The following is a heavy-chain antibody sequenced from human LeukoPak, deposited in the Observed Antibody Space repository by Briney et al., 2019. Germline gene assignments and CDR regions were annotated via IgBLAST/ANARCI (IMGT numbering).Heavy chain of an antibody. CDR2: IYSGGST. Sequence: GGSLRLSCAASGFTVSSNYMSWVRQAPGKGLEWVSVIYSGGSTYYADSVKGRFTISRDNSKNTLYLQMNSLRAEDTAVYYCASSTGVAAAGTVFDYWGQGTLVTVSS. J-gene: IGHJ4*02. V-gene: IGHV3-66*02. CDR1: GFTVSSNY. CDR3: ASSTGVAAAGTVFDY. D-gene: IGHD6-13*01.